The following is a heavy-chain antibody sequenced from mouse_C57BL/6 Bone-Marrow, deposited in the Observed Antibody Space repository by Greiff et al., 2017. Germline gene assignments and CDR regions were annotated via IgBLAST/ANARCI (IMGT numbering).Heavy chain of an antibody. CDR1: GYAFSSSW. Sequence: VQLQQSGPELVKPGASVKISCKASGYAFSSSWMNWVKQRPGKGLEWIGRIYPGDGDTNYNGKLKGKATLSVAKSSSPAYMQLSHLTSEDSAVYFYASELRLRIDYWGQGTSVTVSS. V-gene: IGHV1-82*01. CDR2: IYPGDGDT. D-gene: IGHD3-2*02. J-gene: IGHJ4*01. CDR3: ASELRLRIDY.